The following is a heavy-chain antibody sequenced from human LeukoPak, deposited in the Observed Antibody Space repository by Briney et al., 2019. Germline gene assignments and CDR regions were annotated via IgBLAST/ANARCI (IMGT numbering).Heavy chain of an antibody. Sequence: SVKVSCKASGYTFTSYGISWVRQAPGQGLEWMGWISAYNGNTNYAQKLQGRVTMTTDTSTSTAYMELRSLRSDDTAVYYCAGDRTYYYGSGSDYWGQGTLVTVSS. V-gene: IGHV1-18*04. CDR2: ISAYNGNT. CDR3: AGDRTYYYGSGSDY. D-gene: IGHD3-10*01. J-gene: IGHJ4*02. CDR1: GYTFTSYG.